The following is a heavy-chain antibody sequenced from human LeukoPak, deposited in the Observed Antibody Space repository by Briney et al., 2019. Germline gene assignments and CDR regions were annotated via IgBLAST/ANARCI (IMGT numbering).Heavy chain of an antibody. CDR1: GYTFTSYA. J-gene: IGHJ4*02. V-gene: IGHV1-3*01. Sequence: EASVKVSCKASGYTFTSYAMHWVRQAPGQRLEWMGWINAGNGNTKYSQKFQGRVTMTRDTSISTAYMELSRLRSDDTAVYYCARGLNSGTYSLGYWGQGTLVTVSS. CDR3: ARGLNSGTYSLGY. D-gene: IGHD1-26*01. CDR2: INAGNGNT.